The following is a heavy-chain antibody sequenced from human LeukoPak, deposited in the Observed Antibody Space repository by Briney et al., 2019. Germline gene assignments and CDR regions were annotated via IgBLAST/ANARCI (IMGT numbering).Heavy chain of an antibody. J-gene: IGHJ1*01. CDR1: GYTLTELS. CDR2: FDPEDGET. D-gene: IGHD4-23*01. Sequence: ASVKVSCKVSGYTLTELSMHWVRQAPGKGLEWMGGFDPEDGETIYAQKFQGRVTMTEDTSTDTAYMELSSLRSEDTAVYYCATPNGYAGNAEYFQHWGQGTLVTVSS. V-gene: IGHV1-24*01. CDR3: ATPNGYAGNAEYFQH.